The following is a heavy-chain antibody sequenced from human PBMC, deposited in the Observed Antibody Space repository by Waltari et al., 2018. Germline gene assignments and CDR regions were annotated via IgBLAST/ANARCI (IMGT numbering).Heavy chain of an antibody. V-gene: IGHV4-61*02. Sequence: QVQLQESGPGLVKPSQTLSLTCTVSGGSISSGSYYWSWIRQPAGKGLEWIGRIYTSGSTNYNPSLKSRVTISVDTSKNQFSLKLSSVTAADTAVYYCARVSFEELYDWGQGTLVTVSS. CDR2: IYTSGST. D-gene: IGHD3-10*01. J-gene: IGHJ4*02. CDR3: ARVSFEELYD. CDR1: GGSISSGSYY.